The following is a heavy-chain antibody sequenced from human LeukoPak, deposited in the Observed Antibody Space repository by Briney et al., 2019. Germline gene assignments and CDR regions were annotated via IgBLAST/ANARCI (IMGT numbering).Heavy chain of an antibody. D-gene: IGHD3-9*01. Sequence: GGSLRLSCAASGFTFSSYAMSWVRQAPGKGLEWVSAISGSGGSTYYADSVKGRFTISRDNSKNTLYLQMNSLRAEDTAVHYCAKDNDILTGRDYWGQGTLVTVSS. J-gene: IGHJ4*02. CDR3: AKDNDILTGRDY. V-gene: IGHV3-23*01. CDR2: ISGSGGST. CDR1: GFTFSSYA.